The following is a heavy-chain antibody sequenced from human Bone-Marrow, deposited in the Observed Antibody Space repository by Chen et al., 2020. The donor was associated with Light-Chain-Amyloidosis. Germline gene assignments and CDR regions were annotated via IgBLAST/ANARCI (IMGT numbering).Heavy chain of an antibody. V-gene: IGHV2-26*01. CDR1: GFSLNNAGMG. D-gene: IGHD3-16*01. CDR2: IFSNDQE. Sequence: QVTLKESGPVLVKPTETLTLTCTVSGFSLNNAGMGVSWIRQPPGKALEWLAHIFSNDQEVYSTSLKNRLNHPKDHSKSQVVLKVAKVDPVDTATYFCARIKDGGRRYHSHGMDVWGQGTTVTVSS. J-gene: IGHJ6*02. CDR3: ARIKDGGRRYHSHGMDV.